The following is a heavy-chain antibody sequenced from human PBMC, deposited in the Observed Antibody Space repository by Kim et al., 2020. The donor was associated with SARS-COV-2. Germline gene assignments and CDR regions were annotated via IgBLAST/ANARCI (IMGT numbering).Heavy chain of an antibody. J-gene: IGHJ4*02. D-gene: IGHD6-13*01. CDR3: ARDGGSTWLDY. V-gene: IGHV3-21*01. Sequence: GGSLRLSCAASGFTFSSYGMNWVRQAPGKGLEWVSSISSSSYIYYADSVKGRFTISRDNAKNSLYLQMNSLRAEDTAVYYCARDGGSTWLDYWGQGTLVTVSS. CDR1: GFTFSSYG. CDR2: ISSSSYI.